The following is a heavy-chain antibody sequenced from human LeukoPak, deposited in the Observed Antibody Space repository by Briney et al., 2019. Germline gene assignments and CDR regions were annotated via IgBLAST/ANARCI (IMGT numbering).Heavy chain of an antibody. CDR3: ARAGGSYFYAFDI. D-gene: IGHD1-26*01. V-gene: IGHV3-66*01. J-gene: IGHJ3*02. CDR2: IYSGGST. Sequence: GGSLRLSCAASGFTVSSNYMSWVRQAPGKGLEWVAVIYSGGSTYYADSVKGRFTISRDNAKNSLYLQMNSLRAEDTAVYYCARAGGSYFYAFDIWGQGTMVTVSS. CDR1: GFTVSSNY.